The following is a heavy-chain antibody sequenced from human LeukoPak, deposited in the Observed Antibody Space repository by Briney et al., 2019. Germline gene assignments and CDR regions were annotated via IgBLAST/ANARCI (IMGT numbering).Heavy chain of an antibody. D-gene: IGHD1-26*01. V-gene: IGHV1-18*01. CDR1: GYTFTCYG. CDR2: ISAYNGNT. CDR3: ASQSHRGATTLHSNWFDP. J-gene: IGHJ5*02. Sequence: GASVKVSCKASGYTFTCYGISWVRQAPGQGLEWMGWISAYNGNTNYAQKLQGRVTMTTDTSTSTAYMELRSLRSDDTAVYYCASQSHRGATTLHSNWFDPWGQGTLVTVSS.